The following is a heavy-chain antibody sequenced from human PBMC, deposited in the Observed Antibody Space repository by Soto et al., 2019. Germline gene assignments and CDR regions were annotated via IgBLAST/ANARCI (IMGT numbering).Heavy chain of an antibody. CDR3: ARGADYADYTAAFDI. J-gene: IGHJ3*02. CDR2: ISAYNGNT. V-gene: IGHV1-18*01. D-gene: IGHD4-17*01. CDR1: GYGFTRSG. Sequence: GDSERVSCKASGYGFTRSGISWVRHAPGQGLEWMGWISAYNGNTNYAQKLQGRVTMTTDTSTSTAYMELRSLRSDDTAVYYCARGADYADYTAAFDIWGQATMVSVSS.